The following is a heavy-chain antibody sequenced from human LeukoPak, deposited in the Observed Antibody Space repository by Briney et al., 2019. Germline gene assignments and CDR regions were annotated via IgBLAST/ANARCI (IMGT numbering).Heavy chain of an antibody. V-gene: IGHV3-48*03. CDR1: GFTFSSYE. J-gene: IGHJ4*02. Sequence: GGSLRLSCVASGFTFSSYEMNWVRQVPGKALEWVSYIDFGGRIINYAYHVKGRFTISRDNAKNSVYLQMNRLRAEDTAVYYCARGIGLERRYFQFDYWGQGILVTVSS. D-gene: IGHD1-1*01. CDR3: ARGIGLERRYFQFDY. CDR2: IDFGGRII.